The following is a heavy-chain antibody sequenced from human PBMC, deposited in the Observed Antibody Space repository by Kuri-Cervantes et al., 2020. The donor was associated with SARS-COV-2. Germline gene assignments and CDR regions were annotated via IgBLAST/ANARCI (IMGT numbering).Heavy chain of an antibody. CDR3: VSETFGVLDS. J-gene: IGHJ4*02. D-gene: IGHD2-8*01. CDR1: GLTFTNSW. V-gene: IGHV3-7*01. CDR2: INQDGSEK. Sequence: GESLKISCAASGLTFTNSWISWVRQAPGKGLEWVANINQDGSEKHSVDAVRGRFTISRDDAANSVDLLLNRPRVEDTAVYCRVSETFGVLDSWGQGSLVTVSS.